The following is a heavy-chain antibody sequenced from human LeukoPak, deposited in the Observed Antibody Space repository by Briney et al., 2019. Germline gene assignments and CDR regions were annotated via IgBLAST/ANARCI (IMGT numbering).Heavy chain of an antibody. Sequence: PGGSLRLSCSASGFSFSNYGMHWVRQAPGKGLEWVTFIRYDGSNTYFGDSVKGRFTISRDNSKNTVYLQMDSLRVEDTAVYYCAKDGPHYDGPYDYMDVRGKGTTVTVSS. CDR1: GFSFSNYG. D-gene: IGHD3-22*01. CDR3: AKDGPHYDGPYDYMDV. V-gene: IGHV3-30*02. J-gene: IGHJ6*03. CDR2: IRYDGSNT.